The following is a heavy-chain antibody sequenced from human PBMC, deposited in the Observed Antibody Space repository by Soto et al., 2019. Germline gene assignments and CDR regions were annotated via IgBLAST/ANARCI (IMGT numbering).Heavy chain of an antibody. V-gene: IGHV4-34*01. CDR1: GGSFSGYY. CDR2: INYSGST. CDR3: AHRGAFLWFGETNYAMDV. D-gene: IGHD3-10*01. J-gene: IGHJ6*02. Sequence: QVQLQQWGAGLLKPSETLSLTCAVYGGSFSGYYWSWIRQPPGKGLEWIGEINYSGSTKYNPSLKSRVTISVDMSKNQFSLKLSSVTAADTAVYYCAHRGAFLWFGETNYAMDVWGQGTTVTVSS.